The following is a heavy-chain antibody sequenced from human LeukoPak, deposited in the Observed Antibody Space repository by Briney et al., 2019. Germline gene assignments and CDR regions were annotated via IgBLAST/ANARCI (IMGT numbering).Heavy chain of an antibody. CDR3: ARGGLRHYYYYYMDV. V-gene: IGHV3-21*01. CDR1: GFTFSTYS. CDR2: ISSSSSYT. J-gene: IGHJ6*03. D-gene: IGHD4-17*01. Sequence: GGSLRLSCAASGFTFSTYSMNWVRQAPGKGLEWVSSISSSSSYTSYADSVKGRFTISRDNAKNSLYLQMNSLRAEDTAVYYCARGGLRHYYYYYMDVWGKGTTVTVSS.